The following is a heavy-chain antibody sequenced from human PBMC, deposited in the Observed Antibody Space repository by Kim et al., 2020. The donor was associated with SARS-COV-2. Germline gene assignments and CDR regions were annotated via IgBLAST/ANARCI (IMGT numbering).Heavy chain of an antibody. CDR2: ISAYNGNT. CDR3: ARRERRYSSSWPNDY. Sequence: ASVKVSCKASGYTFTSYGISWVRQAPGQGLEWMGWISAYNGNTNYAQKLQGRVTMTTDTSTSTAYMELRSLRSDDTAVYYCARRERRYSSSWPNDYWGQGTLVTVSS. CDR1: GYTFTSYG. J-gene: IGHJ4*02. V-gene: IGHV1-18*01. D-gene: IGHD6-13*01.